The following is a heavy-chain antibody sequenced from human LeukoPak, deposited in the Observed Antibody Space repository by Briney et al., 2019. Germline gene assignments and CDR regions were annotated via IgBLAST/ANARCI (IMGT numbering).Heavy chain of an antibody. V-gene: IGHV3-23*01. CDR3: AKPLAMISAFDI. Sequence: PGGSLRLSCAASRFTFSSYAMSWVRQAPGKGLEWVSAISGSGGSTYYADSVKGRFTTSRDNSKNTLYLQMNSLRAEDTAVYYCAKPLAMISAFDIWGQGTMVTVSS. CDR1: RFTFSSYA. D-gene: IGHD3-22*01. CDR2: ISGSGGST. J-gene: IGHJ3*02.